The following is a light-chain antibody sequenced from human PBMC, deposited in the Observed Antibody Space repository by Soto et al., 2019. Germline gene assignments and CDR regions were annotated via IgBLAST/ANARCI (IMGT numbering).Light chain of an antibody. V-gene: IGKV3-20*01. J-gene: IGKJ1*01. Sequence: EIVLAQSPGTLSLSPGERATLSCRASQSVSSYLAWYQQKPGQAPRLLIYGASTRATGIPDRFSGSGSGTDFTFTISRLEPEDFAVFYCQQYGSSLPWTFGQGTKVEIK. CDR2: GAS. CDR3: QQYGSSLPWT. CDR1: QSVSSY.